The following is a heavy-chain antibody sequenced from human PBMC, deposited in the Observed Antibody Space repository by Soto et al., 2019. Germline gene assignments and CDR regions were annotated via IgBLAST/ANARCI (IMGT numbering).Heavy chain of an antibody. D-gene: IGHD6-13*01. V-gene: IGHV4-39*07. CDR2: VYYSGST. CDR1: GGSVSSSSYY. J-gene: IGHJ6*02. CDR3: ARDLLVRAAAGNYYYYGMDV. Sequence: PSETLSLTCTVSGGSVSSSSYYWGWVRQPPGKGLEWIGSVYYSGSTNYNPSLKSRVTISVDTSKNQFSLKLSSVTAADTAVYYCARDLLVRAAAGNYYYYGMDVWGQGTKVTVSS.